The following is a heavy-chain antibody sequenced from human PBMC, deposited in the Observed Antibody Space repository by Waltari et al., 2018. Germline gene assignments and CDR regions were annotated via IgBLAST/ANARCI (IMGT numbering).Heavy chain of an antibody. CDR1: GFTFSSYA. V-gene: IGHV3-23*01. Sequence: EVQLLESGGGLVQPGGSLRLSCAASGFTFSSYAMSWVRQAPGKGLEWVSAISGSGGSTYYADSVKGRFTISRDNSKNTLYLQMNSLRAEDTAVYYCARAGGRGYYFDYWGQGTLVTVSS. CDR3: ARAGGRGYYFDY. CDR2: ISGSGGST. D-gene: IGHD3-16*01. J-gene: IGHJ4*02.